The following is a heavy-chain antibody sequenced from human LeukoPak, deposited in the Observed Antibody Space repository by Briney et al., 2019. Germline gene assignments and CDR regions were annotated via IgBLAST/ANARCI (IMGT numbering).Heavy chain of an antibody. CDR2: ISHTGNNR. CDR1: GFTFSIFG. Sequence: SGGSLRLSCAASGFTFSIFGMHWVRQAPGKGLEWVALISHTGNNRYYADSVNGRFSISRDNSKNTMYLQMDSLRAEDTAVYYCAAGYSSGWRNLIDYWGQGTLVTVSS. CDR3: AAGYSSGWRNLIDY. D-gene: IGHD6-19*01. V-gene: IGHV3-30*03. J-gene: IGHJ4*02.